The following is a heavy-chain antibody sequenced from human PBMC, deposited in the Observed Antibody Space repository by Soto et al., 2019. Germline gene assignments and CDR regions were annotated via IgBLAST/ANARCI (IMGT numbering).Heavy chain of an antibody. D-gene: IGHD1-1*01. V-gene: IGHV4-59*01. CDR2: ISYSGST. Sequence: PSETLSLTCTVSGGAIGRYYWSWIRQPPGKGLEWIGDISYSGSTNYNPSLKSRVSISVDTSKNQFSLKLSSVTAADTAVYYCARAPGTTSNYWGQGTLVTVSS. J-gene: IGHJ4*02. CDR3: ARAPGTTSNY. CDR1: GGAIGRYY.